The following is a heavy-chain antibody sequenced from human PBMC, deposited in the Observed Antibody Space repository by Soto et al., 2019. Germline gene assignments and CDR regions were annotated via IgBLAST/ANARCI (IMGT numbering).Heavy chain of an antibody. D-gene: IGHD3-22*01. CDR3: ARPHYDSNTFYYFFDY. CDR1: GGSFSGYF. V-gene: IGHV4-34*12. Sequence: SETLSLTCAVYGGSFSGYFWSWIRQPPGKGLEWIGEIFHGGSTSYSPSLKSRVTISVDTSKNQFSLELSSVTAADTAVYYCARPHYDSNTFYYFFDYWGQGTLVTGS. CDR2: IFHGGST. J-gene: IGHJ4*02.